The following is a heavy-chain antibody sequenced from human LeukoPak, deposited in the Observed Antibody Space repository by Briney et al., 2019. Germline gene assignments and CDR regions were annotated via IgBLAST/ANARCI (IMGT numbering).Heavy chain of an antibody. CDR1: GYSITTDW. CDR3: ARHSYNYDSSDYYLGDY. V-gene: IGHV5-51*01. D-gene: IGHD3-22*01. Sequence: GESLKISCKGSGYSITTDWIGWVRQMPGKGLEWMGMSYPGDSDTRYSPSFQGQVTISADKSISTAYLQWSSLKASDTAIYYCARHSYNYDSSDYYLGDYWGQGTLVTVSS. CDR2: SYPGDSDT. J-gene: IGHJ4*02.